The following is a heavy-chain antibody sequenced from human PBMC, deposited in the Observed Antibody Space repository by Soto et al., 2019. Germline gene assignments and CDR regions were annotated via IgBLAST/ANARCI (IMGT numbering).Heavy chain of an antibody. CDR1: GGTFSSYA. Sequence: QVQLVQSGAEVKKPGSSVKVSCKASGGTFSSYAISWVRQAPGQGLEWMGGIIPIFGTANYAQKFQGRVTITADESTSTAYMELTSLRSEDTAVYYCARDHPLFCSGGSCWFAPWGQGTLVTVSS. CDR2: IIPIFGTA. D-gene: IGHD2-15*01. V-gene: IGHV1-69*01. J-gene: IGHJ5*02. CDR3: ARDHPLFCSGGSCWFAP.